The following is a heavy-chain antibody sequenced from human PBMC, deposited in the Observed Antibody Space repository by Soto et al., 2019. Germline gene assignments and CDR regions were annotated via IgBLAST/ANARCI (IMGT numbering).Heavy chain of an antibody. CDR2: IYWDDDK. J-gene: IGHJ5*02. V-gene: IGHV2-5*02. CDR1: GFSLSTSGVG. D-gene: IGHD3-22*01. CDR3: AHSLIGYYYDSSGSNWFDH. Sequence: QITLKESGPTLVKPTQPLTLTCTFSGFSLSTSGVGVGWIRQPPGKALEWLALIYWDDDKRDSPSLKSRLTITKDTSKNHVVLTMTNMDPVDTATYYCAHSLIGYYYDSSGSNWFDHWGQGTLVTVSS.